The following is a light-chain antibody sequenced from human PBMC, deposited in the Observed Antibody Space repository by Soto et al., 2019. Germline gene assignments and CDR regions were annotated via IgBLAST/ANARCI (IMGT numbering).Light chain of an antibody. CDR3: QQYNERPPWT. CDR1: QSVGSN. CDR2: GAS. V-gene: IGKV3-15*01. Sequence: EIVMTQSPATLSVSPGERATLSCRASQSVGSNVAWYQQKPGQGPRLLIYGASSRATGIPARVSGSGSGTDFTLTISSLQSDDLGIYYCQQYNERPPWTFGQGTKVEIK. J-gene: IGKJ1*01.